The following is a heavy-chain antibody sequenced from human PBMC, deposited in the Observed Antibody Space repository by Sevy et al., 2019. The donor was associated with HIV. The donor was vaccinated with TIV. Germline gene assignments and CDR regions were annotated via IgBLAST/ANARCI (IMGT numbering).Heavy chain of an antibody. J-gene: IGHJ3*01. Sequence: GGSLRLSCAASGFPFSDAWMNWVRQAPGKGLEWVGLIKNEKEGGTSDYAAPVKGRFTISRDDSKNTVFLQMSSLKTEDTAIYYCTTDWDSGTTWVRAFDLWGQGTMVTVSS. CDR1: GFPFSDAW. CDR2: IKNEKEGGTS. D-gene: IGHD1-7*01. V-gene: IGHV3-15*01. CDR3: TTDWDSGTTWVRAFDL.